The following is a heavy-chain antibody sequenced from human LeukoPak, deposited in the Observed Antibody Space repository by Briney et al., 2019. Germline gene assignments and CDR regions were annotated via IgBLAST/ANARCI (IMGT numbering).Heavy chain of an antibody. CDR1: GFTLSHSA. Sequence: GGSLRLSCAASGFTLSHSAMSWVRQAPGKGLEWVASSSGGSEFIYYADSVKGRFTISRDNSKNMLYLQLNSLRAEDTALYYCAKASLSPSSITMIRGVRSNYYYMDVWGKGTTVTISS. J-gene: IGHJ6*03. CDR3: AKASLSPSSITMIRGVRSNYYYMDV. CDR2: SSGGSEFI. D-gene: IGHD3-10*01. V-gene: IGHV3-23*01.